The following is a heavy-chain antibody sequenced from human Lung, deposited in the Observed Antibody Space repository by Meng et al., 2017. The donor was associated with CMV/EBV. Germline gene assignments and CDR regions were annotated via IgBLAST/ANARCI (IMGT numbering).Heavy chain of an antibody. V-gene: IGHV4-61*01. CDR1: GGSVSSGSYY. J-gene: IGHJ4*02. CDR2: IYYSGST. D-gene: IGHD3-3*01. Sequence: SETLSLXXTVSGGSVSSGSYYWSWIRQPPGKGLEWIGYIYYSGSTNYNPSLKSRFTISVDTSKNQFSLKLSSVTAADTAVYYCARGSGFLEPPQNWGQGTXVTVSS. CDR3: ARGSGFLEPPQN.